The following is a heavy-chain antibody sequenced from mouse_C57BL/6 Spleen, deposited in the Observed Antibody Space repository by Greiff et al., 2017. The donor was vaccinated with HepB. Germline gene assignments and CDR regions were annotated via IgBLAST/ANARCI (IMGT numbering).Heavy chain of an antibody. D-gene: IGHD1-1*01. CDR3: ARWFYLSYFDV. CDR1: GYSITSGYY. CDR2: ISYDGSN. Sequence: VQLVESGPGLVKPSQSLSLTCSVTGYSITSGYYWNWIRQFPGNKLEWMGYISYDGSNNYNPSLKNRISITRDTSKNQFFLKLNSVTTEDTATYYCARWFYLSYFDVWGTGTTVTVSS. V-gene: IGHV3-6*01. J-gene: IGHJ1*03.